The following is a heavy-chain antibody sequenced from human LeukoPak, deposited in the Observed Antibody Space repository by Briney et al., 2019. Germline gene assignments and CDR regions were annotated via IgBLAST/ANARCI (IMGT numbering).Heavy chain of an antibody. CDR2: ISSSSSYI. V-gene: IGHV3-21*01. Sequence: PGGPLRLSCAASGFTFSSYSMNWVRQAPGKGLEWVSSISSSSSYIYYADSVKGRFTISRDNAKNSLYLQMNSLRAEDTAVYYCARYRDGLFDYWGQGTLVTVSS. CDR1: GFTFSSYS. J-gene: IGHJ4*02. CDR3: ARYRDGLFDY. D-gene: IGHD4-4*01.